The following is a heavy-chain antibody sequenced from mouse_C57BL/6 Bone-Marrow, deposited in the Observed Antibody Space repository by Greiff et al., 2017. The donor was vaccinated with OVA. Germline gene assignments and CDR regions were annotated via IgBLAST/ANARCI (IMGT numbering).Heavy chain of an antibody. D-gene: IGHD2-3*01. J-gene: IGHJ3*01. Sequence: EVQLQQSGPELVKPGASVKISCKASGYSFTDYNMNWVKQSHGKSLEWIGVINPNNGTTSYNQKFKGKATLTVDQSSSTAYMQLNSLTSADSAGYYCAMGLLLRFAYWGQGTLVTVSA. V-gene: IGHV1-39*01. CDR1: GYSFTDYN. CDR3: AMGLLLRFAY. CDR2: INPNNGTT.